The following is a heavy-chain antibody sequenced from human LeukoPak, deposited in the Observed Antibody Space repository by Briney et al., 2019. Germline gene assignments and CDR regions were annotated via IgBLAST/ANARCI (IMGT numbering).Heavy chain of an antibody. CDR1: GYTFTSYD. CDR3: VTGSSERDYYESHTYYLGDS. J-gene: IGHJ4*02. V-gene: IGHV1-8*01. D-gene: IGHD3-22*01. Sequence: EASVKVSCKASGYTFTSYDINWVRQATGQGLEWMGWMNPNSGNTGYAQKFQGRVTMTRNTSISTAYMELSSLRSEDTAVYYCVTGSSERDYYESHTYYLGDSWGQGTPVTVSS. CDR2: MNPNSGNT.